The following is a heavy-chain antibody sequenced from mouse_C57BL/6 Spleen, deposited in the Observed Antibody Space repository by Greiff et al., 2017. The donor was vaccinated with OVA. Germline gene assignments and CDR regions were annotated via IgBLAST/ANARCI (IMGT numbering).Heavy chain of an antibody. V-gene: IGHV1-82*01. CDR3: ARKGGLVLFDY. CDR1: GYAFSSSW. J-gene: IGHJ2*01. Sequence: QVQLKQSGPELVKPGASVKISCKASGYAFSSSWMNWVKQRPGKGLEWIGRIYPGDGDTNYNGKFKGKATLTADKSSSTAYMQLSSLTSEDSAVYFCARKGGLVLFDYWGQGTTLTVSS. CDR2: IYPGDGDT.